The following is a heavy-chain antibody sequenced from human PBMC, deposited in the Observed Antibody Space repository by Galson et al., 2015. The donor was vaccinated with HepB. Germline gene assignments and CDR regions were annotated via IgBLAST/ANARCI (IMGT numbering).Heavy chain of an antibody. CDR1: GYTFTGYY. CDR3: ARDLRYCSGGSCYEGRNWFDP. Sequence: SVKVSCKASGYTFTGYYMHWVRQAPGQGLEWMGRINPNSGGTNYAQKFQGRVTMTRDTSISTAYMELSRPRSDDTAVYYCARDLRYCSGGSCYEGRNWFDPWGQGTLVTVSS. J-gene: IGHJ5*02. V-gene: IGHV1-2*06. CDR2: INPNSGGT. D-gene: IGHD2-15*01.